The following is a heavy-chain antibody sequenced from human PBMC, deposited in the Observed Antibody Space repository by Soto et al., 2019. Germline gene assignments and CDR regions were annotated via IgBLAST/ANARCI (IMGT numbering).Heavy chain of an antibody. V-gene: IGHV4-34*01. CDR3: ARGGSPSWIQLWRSLDY. J-gene: IGHJ4*02. D-gene: IGHD5-18*01. CDR1: GGSFSGYY. Sequence: SETLSLTCAVYGGSFSGYYWSWIRQPPGKGLEWIGEINHSGSTNYNPSLKSRVTISGDTSKNQFSLKLSSVTAADTAVYYCARGGSPSWIQLWRSLDYWGQGTLVTVSS. CDR2: INHSGST.